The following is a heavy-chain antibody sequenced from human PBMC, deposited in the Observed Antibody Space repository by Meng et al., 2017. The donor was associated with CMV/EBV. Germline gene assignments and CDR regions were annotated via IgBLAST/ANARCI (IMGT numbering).Heavy chain of an antibody. CDR1: GGSCMGYS. CDR3: ARGRPPGYSYGGYVDY. CDR2: INHSGST. Sequence: GGSCMGYSWSCIRQPPGKGLERIGEINHSGSTNYNPYLNSRGTISVDTSKNQFSLKLSSVTAADTAVYYCARGRPPGYSYGGYVDYWVYGTLVTVSS. D-gene: IGHD5-18*01. J-gene: IGHJ4*01. V-gene: IGHV4-34*01.